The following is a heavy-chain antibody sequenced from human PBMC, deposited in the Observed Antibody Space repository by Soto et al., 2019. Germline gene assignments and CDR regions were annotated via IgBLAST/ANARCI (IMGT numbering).Heavy chain of an antibody. CDR2: TNAGNGNT. D-gene: IGHD2-8*02. V-gene: IGHV1-3*05. J-gene: IGHJ4*02. CDR3: ARGDWWLFDF. CDR1: GYTFTSYA. Sequence: QVQLVQSGSGENKPRASEKVSCKASGYTFTSYAIHWVRQAPGQRLEWMGRTNAGNGNTIYSQKFQGRVTITKETSASTAYMELTSLQSEETAVYYCARGDWWLFDFWGPGTLGTVSS.